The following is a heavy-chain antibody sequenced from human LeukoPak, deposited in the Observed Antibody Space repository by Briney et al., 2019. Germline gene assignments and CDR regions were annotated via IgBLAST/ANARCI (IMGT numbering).Heavy chain of an antibody. Sequence: SETLSLTCSVSGASISSYYWSWIRQPPGKGLEWIGYIYYSGNTNYNPSLKSRVTISVDTSKNQFSLKLGSVTAADTAVYYCARHVVSFNWFDPWGQGTLVTVSS. D-gene: IGHD2-2*01. CDR3: ARHVVSFNWFDP. J-gene: IGHJ5*02. V-gene: IGHV4-59*08. CDR2: IYYSGNT. CDR1: GASISSYY.